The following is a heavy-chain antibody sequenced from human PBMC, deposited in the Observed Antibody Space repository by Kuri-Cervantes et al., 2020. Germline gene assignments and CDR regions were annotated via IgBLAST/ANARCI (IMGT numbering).Heavy chain of an antibody. Sequence: ASVKVSCKASGYIFTGHYLHWVRQAPGQGLEWIGWINPNSGGTNYAQKFQGRVTMTRDTSISTAYMELSRLRSDDTAVYYCARDRDMDCRDISCYSVPYGMDVWGQGTTVTVSS. CDR1: GYIFTGHY. V-gene: IGHV1-2*02. CDR2: INPNSGGT. D-gene: IGHD5/OR15-5a*01. J-gene: IGHJ6*02. CDR3: ARDRDMDCRDISCYSVPYGMDV.